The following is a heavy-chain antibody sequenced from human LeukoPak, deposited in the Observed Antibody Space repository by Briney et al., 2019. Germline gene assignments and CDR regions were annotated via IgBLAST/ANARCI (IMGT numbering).Heavy chain of an antibody. V-gene: IGHV4-59*08. CDR3: AGTYSSSWPYNWFDP. D-gene: IGHD6-13*01. CDR1: GGSFSGYY. J-gene: IGHJ5*02. CDR2: IYYSGST. Sequence: SETLSLTCAVYGGSFSGYYWSWIRQPPGKGLEWIGYIYYSGSTNYNPSLKSRVTISVDTSKNQFSLKLSSVTAADTAVYYCAGTYSSSWPYNWFDPWGQGTLVTVSS.